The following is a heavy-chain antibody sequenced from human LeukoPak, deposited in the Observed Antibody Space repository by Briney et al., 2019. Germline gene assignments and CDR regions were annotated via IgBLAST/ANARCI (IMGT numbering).Heavy chain of an antibody. J-gene: IGHJ4*02. Sequence: GGSLRLSCAASGFTFTNAWMNWVRQAPGKGLKWVSGISGSGDSTYYADSVKGRLTISRDNSKNTVYLQMNSLRAEDTAVYYCARGLTISLFDYWGQGTLVTVSS. V-gene: IGHV3-23*01. CDR3: ARGLTISLFDY. CDR2: ISGSGDST. CDR1: GFTFTNAW. D-gene: IGHD3-3*01.